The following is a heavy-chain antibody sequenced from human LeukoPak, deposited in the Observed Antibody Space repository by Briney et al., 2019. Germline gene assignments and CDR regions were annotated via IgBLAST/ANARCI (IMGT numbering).Heavy chain of an antibody. J-gene: IGHJ4*02. Sequence: GGSLRLSCAASGFTFSSYGMHWVRQAPGKGLEGVAVIWHDGSNKYYADSVKGRFTISRDNSKNTLYLQMNSLRAEDTAVYYCARDGDIVVVPAANGGVDYWGQGTLVTVSS. V-gene: IGHV3-33*01. CDR2: IWHDGSNK. CDR1: GFTFSSYG. CDR3: ARDGDIVVVPAANGGVDY. D-gene: IGHD2-2*01.